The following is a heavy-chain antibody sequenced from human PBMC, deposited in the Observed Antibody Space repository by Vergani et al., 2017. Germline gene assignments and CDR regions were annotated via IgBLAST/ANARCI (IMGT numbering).Heavy chain of an antibody. CDR1: GGSISSSSYY. D-gene: IGHD7-27*01. V-gene: IGHV4-39*01. CDR3: ASMGTLTGVHFDY. J-gene: IGHJ4*02. Sequence: QLQLQESGPGLVKPSETLSLTCTVSGGSISSSSYYWGWIRQPPGKGLEWIGSIYYSGSTYYNPSLKSRVTISVDTSKNQFSLKLSSVTAADTAVYYCASMGTLTGVHFDYWGQGTLVTVST. CDR2: IYYSGST.